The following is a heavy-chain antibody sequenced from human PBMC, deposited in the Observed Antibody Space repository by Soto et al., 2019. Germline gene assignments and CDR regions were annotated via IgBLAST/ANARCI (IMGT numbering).Heavy chain of an antibody. CDR2: IYHSGNT. D-gene: IGHD2-2*01. CDR1: GGSISSGGYY. J-gene: IGHJ4*02. Sequence: QVQLQESGPGLVKPSQTLSLTCTVSGGSISSGGYYWSWIRQHPEKGLEWIGHIYHSGNTYYNPSLKSRVTISVDTSKNQFSLKLSSVTAADTAVYYCARDASPSWHYLDYWGQGTLVTVSS. CDR3: ARDASPSWHYLDY. V-gene: IGHV4-31*03.